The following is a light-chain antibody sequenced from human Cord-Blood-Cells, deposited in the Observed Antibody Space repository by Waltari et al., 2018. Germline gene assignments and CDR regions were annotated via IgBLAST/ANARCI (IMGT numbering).Light chain of an antibody. CDR3: QQRSNWPPFT. CDR1: QSVSSY. CDR2: DAS. J-gene: IGKJ3*01. V-gene: IGKV3-11*01. Sequence: EIVLTQSLATLSLSPGDRATLSCRASQSVSSYLAWYQQKPGQAPRLLIYDASNRATGIPARFSGSWSGTDFTLTISSLEPEDFAVYYCQQRSNWPPFTFGPGTKVDIK.